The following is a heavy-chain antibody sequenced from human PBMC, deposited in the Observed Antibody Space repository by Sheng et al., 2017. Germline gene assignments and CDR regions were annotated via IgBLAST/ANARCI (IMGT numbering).Heavy chain of an antibody. J-gene: IGHJ4*02. CDR2: IQYDGSND. CDR1: GFTFSNYA. Sequence: QVQLVESGGGAVQPGRSLRLSCAASGFTFSNYAMHWVRQAPGKGLEWVARIQYDGSNDYHADSVKGRFTISRDNSKNTLYLQMNSLRAEDTAVYYCARCRGGSGGSCYSSFYWGQGTLVSVSS. V-gene: IGHV3-30*04. CDR3: ARCRGGSGGSCYSSFY. D-gene: IGHD2-15*01.